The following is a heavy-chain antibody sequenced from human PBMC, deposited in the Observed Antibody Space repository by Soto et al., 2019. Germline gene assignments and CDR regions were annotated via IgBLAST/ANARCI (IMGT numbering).Heavy chain of an antibody. CDR3: AREYVVVVPAAIGLGRCFNP. J-gene: IGHJ5*02. D-gene: IGHD2-2*02. CDR1: GGTFSSYA. CDR2: IIPIFGTA. Sequence: GASVKVSCKASGGTFSSYAISWVRQAPGQGLEWMGGIIPIFGTANYAQKFQGRVTLTADESTSTAYMELSSLRSEDTAVYYCAREYVVVVPAAIGLGRCFNPWGQGTLVTVSS. V-gene: IGHV1-69*13.